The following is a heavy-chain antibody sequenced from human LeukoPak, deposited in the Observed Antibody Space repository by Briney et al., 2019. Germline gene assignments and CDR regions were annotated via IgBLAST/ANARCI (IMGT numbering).Heavy chain of an antibody. CDR2: IDKKDKGYATAT. J-gene: IGHJ5*02. D-gene: IGHD1-26*01. Sequence: TGGSLRLSCAASGFTFSGSAIHWVRQSSGKGLEWVGQIDKKDKGYATATAYAASVKGRFTISRDDSINTAYLQMKSLKTEDTALYYCTRDSGTYIWFDPCGQGTLVTVSS. V-gene: IGHV3-73*01. CDR3: TRDSGTYIWFDP. CDR1: GFTFSGSA.